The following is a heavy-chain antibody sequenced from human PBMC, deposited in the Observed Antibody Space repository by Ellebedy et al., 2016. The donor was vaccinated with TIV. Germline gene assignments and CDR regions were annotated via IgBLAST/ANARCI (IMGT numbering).Heavy chain of an antibody. CDR3: ARGYCSGSSCPGDY. Sequence: GESLKISXAASEFTFSSYAMHWVRQAPGKGLEYVSAISGNGSTTYYANSVKGRFTISRDTSKNTLYLHMGSLRAEDMAVYYCARGYCSGSSCPGDYWGQGTLVTVSS. CDR2: ISGNGSTT. CDR1: EFTFSSYA. J-gene: IGHJ4*02. V-gene: IGHV3-64*01. D-gene: IGHD2-2*01.